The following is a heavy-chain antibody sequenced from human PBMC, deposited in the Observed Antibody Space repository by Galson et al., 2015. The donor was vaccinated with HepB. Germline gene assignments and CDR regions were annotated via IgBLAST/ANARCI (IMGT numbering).Heavy chain of an antibody. V-gene: IGHV3-30*18. J-gene: IGHJ4*02. CDR2: ISYDGSNK. CDR3: AKDGRHYYGSGRPREGIDY. D-gene: IGHD3-10*01. Sequence: SLRLSCAASGFTFSSYGMHWVRQAPGKGLEWVAVISYDGSNKYYADSVKGRFTISRDNSKNTLYLQMNSLRAEDTAVYYCAKDGRHYYGSGRPREGIDYWGQGTLVTVSS. CDR1: GFTFSSYG.